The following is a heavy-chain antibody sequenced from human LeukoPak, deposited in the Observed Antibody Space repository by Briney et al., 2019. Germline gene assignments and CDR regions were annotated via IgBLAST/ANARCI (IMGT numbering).Heavy chain of an antibody. J-gene: IGHJ5*02. V-gene: IGHV4-61*02. CDR3: ARGEPYFYDGSGQIWFDP. CDR2: IYTGGNI. Sequence: SETLSLTCTVSGGSASSGSYYWSWIRQPAGRGLEWIGRIYTGGNINYNPSLKRRVTVSLDTSKNQFSLRLRSVTAADTAIYYCARGEPYFYDGSGQIWFDPWGQGTLVTVSS. D-gene: IGHD3-22*01. CDR1: GGSASSGSYY.